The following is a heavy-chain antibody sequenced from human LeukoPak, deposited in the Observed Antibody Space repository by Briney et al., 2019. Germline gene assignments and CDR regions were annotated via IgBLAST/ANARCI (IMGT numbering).Heavy chain of an antibody. Sequence: GGSLRLSRAASGFTFSSYSMNWVRQAPGKGLEWVSSISSSSSYIYYADSVKGRFTISRDNSENTLYLQMNSLRAEDTAVYYCAKDKEGAVGATEFDYWGQGTLVTVSS. J-gene: IGHJ4*02. CDR3: AKDKEGAVGATEFDY. CDR2: ISSSSSYI. D-gene: IGHD1-26*01. V-gene: IGHV3-21*04. CDR1: GFTFSSYS.